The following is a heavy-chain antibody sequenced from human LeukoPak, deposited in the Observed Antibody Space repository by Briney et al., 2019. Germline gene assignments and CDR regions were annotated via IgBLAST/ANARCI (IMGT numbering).Heavy chain of an antibody. CDR3: AGDGSGSYYSATGDFDY. D-gene: IGHD3-10*01. V-gene: IGHV4-4*02. CDR2: IYHSGST. J-gene: IGHJ4*02. Sequence: SGTLSLTCAVSGGSISSSNWWSWVRQPPGKGLEWIGEIYHSGSTNYNPPLKSRVTISVDKSKNQFSLKLSSVTAADTAVYYCAGDGSGSYYSATGDFDYWGQGTLVTVSS. CDR1: GGSISSSNW.